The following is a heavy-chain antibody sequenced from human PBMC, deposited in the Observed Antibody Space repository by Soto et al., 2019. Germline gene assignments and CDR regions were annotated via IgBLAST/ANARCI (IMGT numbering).Heavy chain of an antibody. Sequence: QVQLQESGPGLVKPSQTLSLTCTVSSGSINSRLYYWTWIRQHPGKGLEWIGYIYSRGKTYYTPSLKSRLDITVDTSKNQFSLRVSSVTAADTAVYYCARARSGSYFVLEYWGQGAQVTVSP. J-gene: IGHJ4*02. V-gene: IGHV4-31*03. CDR1: SGSINSRLYY. CDR3: ARARSGSYFVLEY. CDR2: IYSRGKT. D-gene: IGHD3-10*01.